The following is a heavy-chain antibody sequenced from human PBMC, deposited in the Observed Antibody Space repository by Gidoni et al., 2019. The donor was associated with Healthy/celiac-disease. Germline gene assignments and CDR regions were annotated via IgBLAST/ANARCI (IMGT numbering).Heavy chain of an antibody. CDR2: IWYDGSNK. V-gene: IGHV3-33*01. CDR1: GFTFSSYG. D-gene: IGHD2-2*01. CDR3: ARVGYCSSTSCHGEIDY. Sequence: QVQLVESGGGVVQPGRSLRLSCAASGFTFSSYGMHWVRQAPGKGLEWVAVIWYDGSNKYYADSVKGRFTISRDNSKNTLYLQMNSLRAEDTAVYYCARVGYCSSTSCHGEIDYWGQGTLVTVSS. J-gene: IGHJ4*02.